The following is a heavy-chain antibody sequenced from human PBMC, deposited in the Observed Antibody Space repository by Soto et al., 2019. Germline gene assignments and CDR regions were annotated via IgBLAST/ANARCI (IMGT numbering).Heavy chain of an antibody. CDR2: ISYDGSNK. V-gene: IGHV3-30*04. J-gene: IGHJ4*02. Sequence: QVQLVESGGGVVQPGRSLRLSCAASGFTFSSYAMHWVRQAPGKGLEWVAVISYDGSNKYYADSVKGRFTISRDNSKNTLYLQMNSLRAEDTAVYYCARDSDDYVWGSYRKGLDYWGQGTLVTVSS. CDR1: GFTFSSYA. CDR3: ARDSDDYVWGSYRKGLDY. D-gene: IGHD3-16*02.